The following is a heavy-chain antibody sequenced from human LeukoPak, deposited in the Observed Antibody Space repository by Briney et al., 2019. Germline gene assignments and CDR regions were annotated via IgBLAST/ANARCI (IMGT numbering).Heavy chain of an antibody. CDR3: ASIPERWNYYYYYMDV. V-gene: IGHV3-30*04. D-gene: IGHD1-14*01. Sequence: GGSLRLSCAASGFTFSSYAMHWVRQAPGKGLEWVAVISYDGSNKYYADSVKGRFTISRDNSKNTLYLQMNSLRAEDTAVYYCASIPERWNYYYYYMDVWGKGTTVTVSS. J-gene: IGHJ6*03. CDR2: ISYDGSNK. CDR1: GFTFSSYA.